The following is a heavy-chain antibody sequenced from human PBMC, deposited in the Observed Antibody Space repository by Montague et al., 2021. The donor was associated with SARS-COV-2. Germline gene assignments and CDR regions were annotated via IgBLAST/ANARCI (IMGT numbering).Heavy chain of an antibody. CDR1: GGSISSGTW. J-gene: IGHJ5*02. CDR2: ISHSGGT. V-gene: IGHV4-4*02. Sequence: SETLSLTCAVSGGSISSGTWWTWVRQPPGKGLEWIGEISHSGGTNYNPSLKSRVTISVDTSKNQFSLNLNSVTAADTAVYYCARLSSGTGGYFWFDPWGQGTLVSVSS. D-gene: IGHD1-26*01. CDR3: ARLSSGTGGYFWFDP.